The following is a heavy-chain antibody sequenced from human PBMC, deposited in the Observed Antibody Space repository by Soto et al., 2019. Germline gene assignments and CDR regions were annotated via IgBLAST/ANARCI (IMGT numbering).Heavy chain of an antibody. CDR3: ARDREEVADSPNWLDP. V-gene: IGHV3-30-3*01. Sequence: GGSLRLSCAASGFTFSSYAMHWVRQAPGKGLEWVAVISYDGSNKYYADSVKGRFTISRDNSKNTLYLQMNSLRAEDTAVYYCARDREEVADSPNWLDPWGQGTMVTVSS. CDR1: GFTFSSYA. D-gene: IGHD5-12*01. CDR2: ISYDGSNK. J-gene: IGHJ5*02.